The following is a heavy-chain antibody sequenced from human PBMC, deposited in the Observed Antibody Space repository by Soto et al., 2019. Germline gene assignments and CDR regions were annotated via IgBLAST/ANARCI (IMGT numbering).Heavy chain of an antibody. J-gene: IGHJ4*02. CDR3: TTSIAAAGPFDY. Sequence: GGSLRLSCAASGFTFSNAWMSWVRQAPGKGLEWVGRIKSKTDGGTTDYAAPVKGRFTISRDDSKNTLYLQMNSLKTEDTAVYYCTTSIAAAGPFDYWGQGTLVTVSS. V-gene: IGHV3-15*01. CDR2: IKSKTDGGTT. CDR1: GFTFSNAW. D-gene: IGHD6-13*01.